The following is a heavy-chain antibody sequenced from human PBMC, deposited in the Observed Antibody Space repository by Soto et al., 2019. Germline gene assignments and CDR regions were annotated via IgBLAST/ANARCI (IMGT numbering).Heavy chain of an antibody. J-gene: IGHJ4*02. V-gene: IGHV4-30-4*01. CDR2: IYHGGIT. CDR1: GGSISSGDYY. Sequence: PSETLSLTCTVSGGSISSGDYYWSWIRQPPGKGLEWIGYIYHGGITYYNPSLKSRLNISLDTSKNQFSLRLRSVSAADTAIYYCARQYGGYEYYFDNWGQGTLVTVSS. D-gene: IGHD5-12*01. CDR3: ARQYGGYEYYFDN.